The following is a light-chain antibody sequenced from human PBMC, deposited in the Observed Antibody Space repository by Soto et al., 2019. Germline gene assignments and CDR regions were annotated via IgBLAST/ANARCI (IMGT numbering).Light chain of an antibody. CDR3: QQYNTSPLT. CDR2: GAS. CDR1: QSVSSN. J-gene: IGKJ3*01. Sequence: EIVMTQSPANLSVSPGERATLSCRASQSVSSNLAWYQQKPGQGPRLLIYGASTRATGIPARFSGSGSGTEFTLTISSLQSEDFAVYYCQQYNTSPLTFGPGTKVDIK. V-gene: IGKV3-15*01.